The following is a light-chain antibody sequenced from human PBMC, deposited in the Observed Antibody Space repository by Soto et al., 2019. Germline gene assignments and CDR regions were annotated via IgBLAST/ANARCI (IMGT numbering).Light chain of an antibody. J-gene: IGKJ1*01. CDR3: QQYNNWPQWT. Sequence: ELVMTQSPATLSVSPGERATLSCRASQSVSSNLAWYQQKPGQAPRLLIYGASTRATGIPARFSGSGSGTELTLTIRSLQSEDFAVYYCQQYNNWPQWTFGQGTKV. V-gene: IGKV3-15*01. CDR1: QSVSSN. CDR2: GAS.